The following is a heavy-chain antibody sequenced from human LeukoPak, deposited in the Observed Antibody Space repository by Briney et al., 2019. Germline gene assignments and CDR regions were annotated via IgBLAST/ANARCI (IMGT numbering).Heavy chain of an antibody. V-gene: IGHV3-64D*06. CDR2: ISSNGGST. CDR1: GFTFSSYA. D-gene: IGHD3-16*01. CDR3: VKDGGRTPRGPLEI. Sequence: GGSLRLSCSVSGFTFSSYAMHWVRQAPGKGLEYVSAISSNGGSTYYADSVKGRFTISRDNSKNTLYLQMSSLRAEDTAVYYCVKDGGRTPRGPLEIWGQGTMVTVSS. J-gene: IGHJ3*02.